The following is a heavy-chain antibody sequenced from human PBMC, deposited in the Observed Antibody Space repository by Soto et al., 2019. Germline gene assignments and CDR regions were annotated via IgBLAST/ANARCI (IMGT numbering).Heavy chain of an antibody. V-gene: IGHV1-46*01. D-gene: IGHD3-3*01. CDR1: PYTFTSYY. CDR2: INPHGGST. Sequence: ASVKVSCKAPPYTFTSYYLNWVRQAPGQGLEWMGVINPHGGSTKFAQKFQGRVTMTRDTSRSTVYMELRSLTSEDKAVYYCARSSGGNFGIIIEGNNWFRGWGQGTLVSVSS. J-gene: IGHJ5*02. CDR3: ARSSGGNFGIIIEGNNWFRG.